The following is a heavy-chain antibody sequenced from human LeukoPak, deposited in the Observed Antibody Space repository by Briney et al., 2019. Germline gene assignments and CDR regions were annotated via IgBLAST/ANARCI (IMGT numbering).Heavy chain of an antibody. J-gene: IGHJ4*02. Sequence: SETLSLTCTVSGGSISSSSYYWGWIRQPPGKGLEWIGSIYYSGSTYYNPSLKSRVTISVDTSKNQFSLKLSSVTAADTAVYYCARQLVVVAATRFDYWGQGTLATVSS. CDR2: IYYSGST. CDR3: ARQLVVVAATRFDY. V-gene: IGHV4-39*01. D-gene: IGHD2-15*01. CDR1: GGSISSSSYY.